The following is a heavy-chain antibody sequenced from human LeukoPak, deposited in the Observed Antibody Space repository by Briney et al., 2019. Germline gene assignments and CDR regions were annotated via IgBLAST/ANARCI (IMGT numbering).Heavy chain of an antibody. CDR1: GGSFSGYY. Sequence: SETLSLTCAVYGGSFSGYYWSWIRQPPGKGLEWIGEINHSGSTNYNPSLKSRVTISVDTSKNQFSLKLSSVTAADTAAYYCARGHIFFYYDSSGDFDYWGQGTLVTVPS. CDR2: INHSGST. J-gene: IGHJ4*02. D-gene: IGHD3-22*01. V-gene: IGHV4-34*01. CDR3: ARGHIFFYYDSSGDFDY.